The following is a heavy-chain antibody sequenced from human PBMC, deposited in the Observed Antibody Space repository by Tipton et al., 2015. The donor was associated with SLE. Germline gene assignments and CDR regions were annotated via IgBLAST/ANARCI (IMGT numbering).Heavy chain of an antibody. CDR2: INPSGGST. CDR3: AGGRGADY. V-gene: IGHV1-46*01. J-gene: IGHJ4*02. Sequence: QSGAEVKKPGASVKVSCKASGYTFSTYSIHWVRQAPGQGLDWMGIINPSGGSTTYARKFQGRVTMTSDTSTSTVYMELSSLRSEDAAVYCGAGGRGADYWGQGTLVTVSS. D-gene: IGHD3-10*01. CDR1: GYTFSTYS.